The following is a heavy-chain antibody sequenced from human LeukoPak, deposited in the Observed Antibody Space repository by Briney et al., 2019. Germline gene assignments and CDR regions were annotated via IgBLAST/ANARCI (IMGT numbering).Heavy chain of an antibody. J-gene: IGHJ4*02. CDR1: GGSISSGGYY. V-gene: IGHV4-39*07. Sequence: PSETLSLTCTVSGGSISSGGYYWSWIRQSPGKGLEWIGETNHRGSINQNPSLKSRVTMSVDTSKNQFSLKLSSVTAADTAVYYCARGTSYSLDNSGYYYIDSWGQGTLVTVSS. CDR3: ARGTSYSLDNSGYYYIDS. CDR2: TNHRGSI. D-gene: IGHD3-22*01.